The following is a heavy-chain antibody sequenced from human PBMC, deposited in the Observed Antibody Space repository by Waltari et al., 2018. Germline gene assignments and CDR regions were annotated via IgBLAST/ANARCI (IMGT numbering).Heavy chain of an antibody. CDR2: IKQDGSEK. J-gene: IGHJ4*02. CDR1: GFTFTLYW. D-gene: IGHD6-13*01. CDR3: ARVRIAAGYAFDY. V-gene: IGHV3-7*01. Sequence: EVQLVASGGGLVQPGGSLRLSCSASGFTFTLYWMHWVRGAPGKGLEWVDNIKQDGSEKYYVDSVKGRITISRDNAKNALYLQMNSLRAEDTAVYYCARVRIAAGYAFDYWGQGTLVTVSS.